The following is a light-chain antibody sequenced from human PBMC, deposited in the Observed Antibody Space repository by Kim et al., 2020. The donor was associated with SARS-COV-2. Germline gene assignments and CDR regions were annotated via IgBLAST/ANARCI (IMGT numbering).Light chain of an antibody. J-gene: IGLJ3*02. CDR1: NIGSKS. CDR2: YDH. V-gene: IGLV3-21*04. CDR3: QVWDSSSDHRV. Sequence: APGKTARITCGGNNIGSKSVHWYQQKPGQAPVLVIYYDHDRPSGIPERFSGSNSGNTATLTISRVEAGDEADYYCQVWDSSSDHRVFGGGTQLTVL.